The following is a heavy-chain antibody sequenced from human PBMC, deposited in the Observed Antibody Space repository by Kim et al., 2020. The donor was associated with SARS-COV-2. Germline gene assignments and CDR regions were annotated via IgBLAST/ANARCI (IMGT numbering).Heavy chain of an antibody. CDR3: ARVSEFGGNGYYFDY. D-gene: IGHD5-12*01. CDR2: INTITGNP. CDR1: GYTFTDNA. J-gene: IGHJ4*02. V-gene: IGHV7-4-1*02. Sequence: ASVKVSCKTSGYTFTDNALSWVRQAPGQGLEWLGWINTITGNPMYAQGFTGRFVFSLDTSVSTSYLQLSGLKTEDTAVYYCARVSEFGGNGYYFDYWGQG.